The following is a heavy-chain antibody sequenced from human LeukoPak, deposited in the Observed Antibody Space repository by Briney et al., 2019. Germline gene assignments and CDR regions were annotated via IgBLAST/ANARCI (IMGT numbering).Heavy chain of an antibody. Sequence: SQTLSLTCTVSGGSISSYYWSWIWKPPRKGQDWIAYISYSGSTNYNPSLTSRVTISLDTSKNHFPLYLNSVTAADTAVYYCARQKSGYDLDPFGYWGQGILVIVSS. CDR1: GGSISSYY. V-gene: IGHV4-59*12. D-gene: IGHD5-12*01. J-gene: IGHJ4*02. CDR3: ARQKSGYDLDPFGY. CDR2: ISYSGST.